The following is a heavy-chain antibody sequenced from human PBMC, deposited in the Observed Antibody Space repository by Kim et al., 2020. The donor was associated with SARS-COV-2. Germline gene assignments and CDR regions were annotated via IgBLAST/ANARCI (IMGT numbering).Heavy chain of an antibody. CDR2: ISAYNGNT. V-gene: IGHV1-18*01. CDR3: AREGGDYSGYDSGWEQWLANWFDP. J-gene: IGHJ5*02. D-gene: IGHD5-12*01. Sequence: ASVKVSCKASGYTFTSYGISWVRQAPGQGLEWMGWISAYNGNTNYAQKLQGRVTMTTDTSTSTAYMELRSLRSDDTAVYYCAREGGDYSGYDSGWEQWLANWFDPWGQGTLVTVSS. CDR1: GYTFTSYG.